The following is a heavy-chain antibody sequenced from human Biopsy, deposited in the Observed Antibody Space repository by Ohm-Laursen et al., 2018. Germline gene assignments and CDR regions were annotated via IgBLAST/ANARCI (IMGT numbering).Heavy chain of an antibody. CDR1: GYAFIGYF. J-gene: IGHJ5*02. CDR2: INPTSGDT. Sequence: ASVKVSCKTSGYAFIGYFLHWVRQAPGQGLEWLGWINPTSGDTNYAQKFQGRVTMTRDTSISTAYVDLSSLRSDDTAVYYCTRGGYYYDSLAYYYWFDPWGQGTLVTVSS. CDR3: TRGGYYYDSLAYYYWFDP. D-gene: IGHD3-22*01. V-gene: IGHV1-2*02.